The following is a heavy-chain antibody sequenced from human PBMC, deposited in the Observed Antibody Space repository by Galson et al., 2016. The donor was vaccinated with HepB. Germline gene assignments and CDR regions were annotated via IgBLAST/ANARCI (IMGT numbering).Heavy chain of an antibody. Sequence: SLRLSCAASRFTFSSYWMYWVRQAPGKGLVWVSRINNDGSSTSYADSVKGRFTISRDNAKNTLYLQMNSLRAEDTAVYYCAKWSDAAATYWGQGALVTVSS. CDR1: RFTFSSYW. V-gene: IGHV3-74*01. D-gene: IGHD6-13*01. J-gene: IGHJ4*02. CDR2: INNDGSST. CDR3: AKWSDAAATY.